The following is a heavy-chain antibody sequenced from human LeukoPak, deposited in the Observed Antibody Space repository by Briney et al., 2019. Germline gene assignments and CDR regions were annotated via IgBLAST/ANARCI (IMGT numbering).Heavy chain of an antibody. CDR1: GGSISSSSYY. V-gene: IGHV4-39*07. CDR2: INYSGDT. J-gene: IGHJ1*01. CDR3: ARGASSGYYYAQH. Sequence: PSETLSLTCTVSGGSISSSSYYWGWIRQPPGKGLEWIETINYSGDTYYNPSLKSRVTISVDTSKNQFSLKLSSVTAADTAVYYCARGASSGYYYAQHWGQGTLVTVSS. D-gene: IGHD3-22*01.